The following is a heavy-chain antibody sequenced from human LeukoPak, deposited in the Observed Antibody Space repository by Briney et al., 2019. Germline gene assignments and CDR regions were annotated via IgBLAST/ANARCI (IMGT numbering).Heavy chain of an antibody. CDR3: ARRTWRYYFDY. CDR1: GFTFGDYA. J-gene: IGHJ4*02. CDR2: IKRDGSEK. V-gene: IGHV3-7*01. Sequence: GGSLRLSCTASGFTFGDYAMSWVRQAPGKGLEWVANIKRDGSEKYYVDSVKGRFTISRDNAKNSLYLQMNSLRAEDTAVYYCARRTWRYYFDYWGQGTLVTVSS.